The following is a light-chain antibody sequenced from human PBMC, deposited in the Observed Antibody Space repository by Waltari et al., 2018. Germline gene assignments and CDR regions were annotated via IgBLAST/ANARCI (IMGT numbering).Light chain of an antibody. J-gene: IGKJ2*01. CDR1: QSVTSNY. CDR3: QQYDRSPET. CDR2: GAS. Sequence: IVLTQSPGTLSLSPGERATLSCRASQSVTSNYLAWYQQRPGQAPRLLIYGASNRATGIPDRFSGSGSGTDFSLTINRLEPEDFAVYYCQQYDRSPETFGQGTKLAIK. V-gene: IGKV3-20*01.